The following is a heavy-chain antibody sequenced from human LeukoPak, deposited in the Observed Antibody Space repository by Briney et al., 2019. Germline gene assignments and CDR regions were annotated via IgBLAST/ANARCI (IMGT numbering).Heavy chain of an antibody. J-gene: IGHJ3*01. V-gene: IGHV4-34*01. D-gene: IGHD6-19*01. CDR3: ARADWLLHGDQYAFDL. Sequence: SSETLSLTCAVSGASIKDYYWSWIRQPPGKGLEWIGDISNSGSTNYNPSLKSRLTTSVDTSNNHFSLTLTSVTAAETAVYYCARADWLLHGDQYAFDLWGRGTTVIVSS. CDR1: GASIKDYY. CDR2: ISNSGST.